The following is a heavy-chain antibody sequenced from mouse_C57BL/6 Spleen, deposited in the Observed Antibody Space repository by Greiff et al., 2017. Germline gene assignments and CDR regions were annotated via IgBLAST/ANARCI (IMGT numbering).Heavy chain of an antibody. CDR1: GFTFSDYG. CDR3: AREKYYGSSNYFDY. Sequence: EVMLVESGGGLVKPGGSLKLSCAASGFTFSDYGMHWVRQAPEKGLEWVAYISSGSSTIYYADTVKGRFTISRDNAKNTLFLQMTSLRSEDTAMYYCAREKYYGSSNYFDYWGQGTTLTVSS. J-gene: IGHJ2*01. D-gene: IGHD1-1*01. CDR2: ISSGSSTI. V-gene: IGHV5-17*01.